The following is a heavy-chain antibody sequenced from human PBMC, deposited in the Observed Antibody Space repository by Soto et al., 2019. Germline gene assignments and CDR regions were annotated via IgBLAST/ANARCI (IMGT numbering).Heavy chain of an antibody. Sequence: DAQMLESGGGLVQPGESLRLSCAASDFTFRMFAMSWVRQAPGKGLEWVSSIGGGGDDTYYTDSVKGRFTISRDNSKNMLYLQMNSLRAEDTAVYYCATVRCSIIAAAGEFDYLGQGTLVTVSS. CDR2: IGGGGDDT. J-gene: IGHJ4*02. CDR3: ATVRCSIIAAAGEFDY. V-gene: IGHV3-23*01. D-gene: IGHD6-13*01. CDR1: DFTFRMFA.